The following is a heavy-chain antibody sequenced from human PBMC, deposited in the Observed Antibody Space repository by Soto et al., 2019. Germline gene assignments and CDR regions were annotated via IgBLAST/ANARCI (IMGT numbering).Heavy chain of an antibody. Sequence: VQLTQSEAQFKQPGSSMKVSCQTSGYNFELYSLTWVRHVPGLRPAWLGGVLHLYNKAMYPPPFQGRVTINADSSTKTVALMMTSLRSDASAIYLCARDQGGSLLSTWFDIWGQGTPVTVS. D-gene: IGHD1-26*01. CDR1: GYNFELYS. V-gene: IGHV1-69*14. CDR2: VLHLYNKA. CDR3: ARDQGGSLLSTWFDI. J-gene: IGHJ5*02.